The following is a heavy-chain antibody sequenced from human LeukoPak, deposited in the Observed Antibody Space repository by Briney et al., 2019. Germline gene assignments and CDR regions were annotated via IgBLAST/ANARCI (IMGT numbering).Heavy chain of an antibody. CDR3: ARGYYDFLY. J-gene: IGHJ4*02. CDR2: IYYTGST. CDR1: GASISSYY. Sequence: SETLSLTCTVSGASISSYYWSWIRQPPGKGLEWIGYIYYTGSTNYNPSLKSRVTISVDTSKNQFSLKLSSVTAADTAVYYCARGYYDFLYWGQGTLVTVSS. V-gene: IGHV4-59*01. D-gene: IGHD3-3*01.